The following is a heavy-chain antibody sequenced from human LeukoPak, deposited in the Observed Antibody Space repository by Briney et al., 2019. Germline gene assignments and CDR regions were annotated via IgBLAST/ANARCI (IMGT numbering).Heavy chain of an antibody. J-gene: IGHJ5*02. CDR2: INHSGST. CDR1: GVSFSGYY. CDR3: ARAINYYDSSGYYRRPTNWFDP. Sequence: PSETLSLICAVYGVSFSGYYWSWIRQPPGKGLEWIGEINHSGSTNCNPSLKSRVTISVDTSKNQFSLKLSSVTAADTAVYYCARAINYYDSSGYYRRPTNWFDPWGQGTLVTVSS. D-gene: IGHD3-22*01. V-gene: IGHV4-34*01.